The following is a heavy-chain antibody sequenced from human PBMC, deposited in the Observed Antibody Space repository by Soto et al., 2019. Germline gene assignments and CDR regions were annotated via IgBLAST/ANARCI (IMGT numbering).Heavy chain of an antibody. CDR1: GLSFASYA. J-gene: IGHJ3*01. Sequence: EVQFLESGGGVVRPGGSLRLSCVASGLSFASYAMTWVRQSSGKGLEWVACITGSGAVTSYTDSVRGRFIISRDNSKNPLDLQVDSLRSDDTAVYYCGKDPTGDHFGAFDVWGTGTTVIVSS. CDR2: ITGSGAVT. D-gene: IGHD4-17*01. CDR3: GKDPTGDHFGAFDV. V-gene: IGHV3-23*01.